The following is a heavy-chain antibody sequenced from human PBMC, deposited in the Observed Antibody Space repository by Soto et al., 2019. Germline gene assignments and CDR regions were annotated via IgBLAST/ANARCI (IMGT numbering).Heavy chain of an antibody. J-gene: IGHJ5*02. CDR1: GGSISSYY. CDR3: ARDLPDYYDSSGYIRGFDP. V-gene: IGHV4-59*01. D-gene: IGHD3-22*01. CDR2: IYYSGST. Sequence: SETLSLTCTVSGGSISSYYWSWIRQPPGKGLEWIGYIYYSGSTNYNPSLKSRVTISVDTSKNQFSLKPSSVTAADTAVYYCARDLPDYYDSSGYIRGFDPWGQGTLVTVSS.